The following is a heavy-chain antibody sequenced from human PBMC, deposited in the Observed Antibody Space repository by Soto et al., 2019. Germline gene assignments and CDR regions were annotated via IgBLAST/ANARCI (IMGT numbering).Heavy chain of an antibody. J-gene: IGHJ4*02. D-gene: IGHD6-19*01. CDR2: TNSDGSDT. CDR3: ARDRGWSLFAY. Sequence: SLRLSCEASGFTFSSYWMYWVRQAPGKGLVWVSRTNSDGSDTSYADSVKGRFTISRDNAKNTLYLQMNSLRAEDTAVYYCARDRGWSLFAYWGQGTLVTVSS. CDR1: GFTFSSYW. V-gene: IGHV3-74*01.